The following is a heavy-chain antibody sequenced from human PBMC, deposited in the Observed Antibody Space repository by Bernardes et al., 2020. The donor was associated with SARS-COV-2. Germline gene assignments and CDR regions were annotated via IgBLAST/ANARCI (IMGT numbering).Heavy chain of an antibody. Sequence: GGSLRLSCAASGFTFIAYEMNWVRQAPGKGLEWISYISTSGSTTYYADSVKGRFTISRDNAKNSLYLQMNSLRAEDSAVYYCARNRPSRTIFGGVIMYYFDYWGQGALVTVSS. J-gene: IGHJ4*02. V-gene: IGHV3-48*03. CDR3: ARNRPSRTIFGGVIMYYFDY. CDR1: GFTFIAYE. CDR2: ISTSGSTT. D-gene: IGHD3-3*01.